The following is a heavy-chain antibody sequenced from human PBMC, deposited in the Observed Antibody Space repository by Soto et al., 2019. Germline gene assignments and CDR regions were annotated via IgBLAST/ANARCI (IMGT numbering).Heavy chain of an antibody. Sequence: GGSLRLSCAASGFTFSSYAMHWVRQAPGKGLEWVEVISYDGSNKYYADSVKGRFTISRDNSKNKLYLQMNSLRAEDTAVYYCARPASSGYYPDYWGQGTLVTVSS. J-gene: IGHJ4*02. D-gene: IGHD3-22*01. CDR2: ISYDGSNK. CDR3: ARPASSGYYPDY. CDR1: GFTFSSYA. V-gene: IGHV3-30-3*01.